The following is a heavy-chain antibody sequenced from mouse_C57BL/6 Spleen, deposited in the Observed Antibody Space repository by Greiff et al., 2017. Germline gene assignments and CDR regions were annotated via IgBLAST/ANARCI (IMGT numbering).Heavy chain of an antibody. CDR3: TSVCGSSYSGYFDV. D-gene: IGHD1-1*01. CDR2: ISSGGDYI. Sequence: EVMLVESGEGLVKPGGSLKLSCAASGFTFSSYAMSWVRQPPEKRLEWVGYISSGGDYIYYADTVKGRFTISRDNARNTLYLQMSSLKSEDTAMYYCTSVCGSSYSGYFDVWGTGTTVTVSS. V-gene: IGHV5-9-1*02. CDR1: GFTFSSYA. J-gene: IGHJ1*03.